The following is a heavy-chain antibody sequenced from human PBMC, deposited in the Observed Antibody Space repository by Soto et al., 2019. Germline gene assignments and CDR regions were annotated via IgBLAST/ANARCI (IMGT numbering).Heavy chain of an antibody. CDR1: GGSISSGDYY. Sequence: SETLSLTCTVSGGSISSGDYYWSWIRQPPGKGLEWIGYIYYSGSTYYNPSLKSRVTISVDTSKNQFSLKLSSVTAADTAVYYCARAVRTTVVTPYYFDYWGQGTLVTVSS. V-gene: IGHV4-30-4*01. CDR3: ARAVRTTVVTPYYFDY. J-gene: IGHJ4*02. CDR2: IYYSGST. D-gene: IGHD4-17*01.